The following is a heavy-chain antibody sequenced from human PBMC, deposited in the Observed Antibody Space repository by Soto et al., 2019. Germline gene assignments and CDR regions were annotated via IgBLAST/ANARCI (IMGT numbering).Heavy chain of an antibody. CDR2: IYYSGST. CDR3: ARDRDDFWSGDIYYYYRMDV. J-gene: IGHJ6*02. V-gene: IGHV4-61*01. CDR1: GGSVSSGSYY. D-gene: IGHD3-3*01. Sequence: PSETLSLTCTVSGGSVSSGSYYWSWIRQPPGKGLEWIGYIYYSGSTNYNPSLKSRVTISVDTSKNQFSLKLSSVTAADTAVYYCARDRDDFWSGDIYYYYRMDVWGQGTTVTVSS.